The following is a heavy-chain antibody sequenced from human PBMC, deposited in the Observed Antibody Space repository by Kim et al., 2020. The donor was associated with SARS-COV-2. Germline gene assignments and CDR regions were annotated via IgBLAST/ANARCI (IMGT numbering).Heavy chain of an antibody. CDR3: VTLISRRGLKWNFDL. V-gene: IGHV3-21*03. CDR1: DFKFDDYS. Sequence: GGSLRLSCVGSDFKFDDYSLHWVRQSPEKGLQWVSSISGASSYIYYADAIKGRCAISRDNDHNVVFLHMSGLRGEDTGLYFCVTLISRRGLKWNFDLWGPGTLITVSS. D-gene: IGHD3-10*01. CDR2: ISGASSYI. J-gene: IGHJ2*01.